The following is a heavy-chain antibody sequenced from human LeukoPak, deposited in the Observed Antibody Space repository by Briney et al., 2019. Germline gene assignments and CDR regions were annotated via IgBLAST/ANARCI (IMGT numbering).Heavy chain of an antibody. Sequence: GASVKVSCKASGGTFSSYAISWVRQAPGQGLEWMGRIIPIFGIANYAQKFQGRATITADKSTSTAYMELSSLRSEDTAVYYCARAGSVPEYSSSPSSIYYYGMDVWGQGTTVTVSS. V-gene: IGHV1-69*04. J-gene: IGHJ6*02. CDR1: GGTFSSYA. D-gene: IGHD6-6*01. CDR2: IIPIFGIA. CDR3: ARAGSVPEYSSSPSSIYYYGMDV.